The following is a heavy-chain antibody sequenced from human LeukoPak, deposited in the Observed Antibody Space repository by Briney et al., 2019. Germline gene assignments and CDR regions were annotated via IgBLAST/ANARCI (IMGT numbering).Heavy chain of an antibody. CDR2: ISSSSSYI. V-gene: IGHV3-21*01. CDR3: ARDPTTVTTYNWFDP. CDR1: GFTFSSYS. D-gene: IGHD4-17*01. Sequence: GGSLRLSCAASGFTFSSYSMNWVRQAPGKGLEWVSSISSSSSYIYYADSVKGRFTIPRGNAKNSLYLQMNSLRAEDTAVYYCARDPTTVTTYNWFDPWGQGTLVTVSS. J-gene: IGHJ5*02.